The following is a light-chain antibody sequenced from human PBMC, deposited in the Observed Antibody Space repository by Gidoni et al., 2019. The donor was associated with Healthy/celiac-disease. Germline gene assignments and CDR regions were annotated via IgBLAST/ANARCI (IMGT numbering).Light chain of an antibody. V-gene: IGLV2-23*01. J-gene: IGLJ2*01. CDR3: CSCASSYVV. Sequence: QSALTQPASVSASPGPSITISCTGTSSDGGSYNLVSWYQQHPGKAPKLIIYEGSKRPSGVSNRVSGSKSSNTASLTISGLQAEDEAYYYCCSCASSYVVFGGGTKLTVL. CDR2: EGS. CDR1: SSDGGSYNL.